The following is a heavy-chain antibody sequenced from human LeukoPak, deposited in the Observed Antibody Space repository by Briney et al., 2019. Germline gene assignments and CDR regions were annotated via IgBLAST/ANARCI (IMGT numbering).Heavy chain of an antibody. CDR2: IYYSGST. J-gene: IGHJ6*03. CDR1: GGSISSSNW. D-gene: IGHD3-10*01. CDR3: ARGIEAGMVRGFNYMDV. V-gene: IGHV4-4*02. Sequence: SETLSLTCAVSGGSISSSNWWSWIRQPPGKGLEWIGYIYYSGSTNYNPSLKSRVTISVDTSKNQFSLKLSSVTAADTAVYYCARGIEAGMVRGFNYMDVWGKGTTVTISS.